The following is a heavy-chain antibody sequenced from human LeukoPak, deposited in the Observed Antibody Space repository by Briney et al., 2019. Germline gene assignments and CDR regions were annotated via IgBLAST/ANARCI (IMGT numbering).Heavy chain of an antibody. CDR2: IYYSGSI. Sequence: SKTLSLTCAVSGGSISSGGYSWSWIRQPPGKGLEWIGDIYYSGSIKYNPSLKSRVTMSVDTSKNQFSLKLSSVTAADTAIYYCARENPSGYYNRPIDYWGQGTLVTVSS. J-gene: IGHJ4*02. V-gene: IGHV4-61*08. CDR1: GGSISSGGYS. CDR3: ARENPSGYYNRPIDY. D-gene: IGHD3-22*01.